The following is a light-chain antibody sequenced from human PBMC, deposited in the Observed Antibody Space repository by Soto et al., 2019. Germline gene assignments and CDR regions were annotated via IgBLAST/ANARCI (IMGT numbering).Light chain of an antibody. CDR2: KDN. J-gene: IGLJ1*01. Sequence: SYELAQPPSVSVSPGQTATITCSGDVLPKQYASWYQQKPGQAPEVVIYKDNQRPSGIPERFSGSGSGTTVTLTISGVRAEDEADYYCQSADSSGTYVFGSGTKVTVL. CDR3: QSADSSGTYV. CDR1: VLPKQY. V-gene: IGLV3-25*02.